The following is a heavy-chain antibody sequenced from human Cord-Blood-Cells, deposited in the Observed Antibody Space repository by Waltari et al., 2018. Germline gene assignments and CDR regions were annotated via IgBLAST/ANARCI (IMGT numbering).Heavy chain of an antibody. CDR1: GYTLPELS. V-gene: IGHV1-24*01. J-gene: IGHJ4*02. Sequence: QVQLVQSGAEVKKPGASVKVSCKVSGYTLPELSMPWVRQAHGKGLEWMGGFDPEDGETIYAQKFQGRVTMTEDTSTDTAYMELSSLRSEDTAVYYCAAEYCSGGSCEYYFDYWGQGTLVTVSS. D-gene: IGHD2-15*01. CDR3: AAEYCSGGSCEYYFDY. CDR2: FDPEDGET.